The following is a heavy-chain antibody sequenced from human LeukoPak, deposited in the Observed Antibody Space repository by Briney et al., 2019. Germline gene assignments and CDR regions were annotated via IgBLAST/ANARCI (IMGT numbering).Heavy chain of an antibody. V-gene: IGHV3-9*01. CDR2: ISWNSGSI. D-gene: IGHD6-13*01. J-gene: IGHJ4*02. Sequence: GGSLRLSCAASGFTFDDYAMHWVRQAPGKGLEWVSGISWNSGSIGYADSVKGRFTISRDNAKNSLYLQMNSLRAEDTALYYCAKETAAATALDWGQGTLVTVSS. CDR1: GFTFDDYA. CDR3: AKETAAATALD.